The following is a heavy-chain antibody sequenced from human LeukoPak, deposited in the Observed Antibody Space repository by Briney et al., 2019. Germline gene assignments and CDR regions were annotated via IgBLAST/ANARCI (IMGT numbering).Heavy chain of an antibody. J-gene: IGHJ4*02. D-gene: IGHD1-1*01. CDR3: ARGLGGSGTGTTAYFDY. CDR2: IIPIFGTS. Sequence: KISCKGSGYSFTSYWISWVRQAPGQGLKWMGGIIPIFGTSNYAQKFQGRVTITADESTSTVYMELSSLRSEDTAVYYCARGLGGSGTGTTAYFDYWGQGTLVTVSS. CDR1: GYSFTSYW. V-gene: IGHV1-69*01.